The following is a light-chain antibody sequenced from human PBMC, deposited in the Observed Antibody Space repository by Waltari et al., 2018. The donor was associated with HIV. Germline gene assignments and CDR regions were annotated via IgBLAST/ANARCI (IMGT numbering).Light chain of an antibody. CDR1: SLRKYY. V-gene: IGLV3-19*01. CDR3: NSRDNNGHHLV. J-gene: IGLJ1*01. CDR2: GND. Sequence: SSELTQDPAVSVALGQTVRITCQGNSLRKYYASWYQQKPGQAPLLVVYGNDKRPSGIPDRFSGSSSGNTASLTITGAQAEDEADYYCNSRDNNGHHLVFAPGTTVTVL.